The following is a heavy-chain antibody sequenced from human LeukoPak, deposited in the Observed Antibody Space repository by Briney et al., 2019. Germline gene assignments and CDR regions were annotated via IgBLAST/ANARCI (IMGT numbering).Heavy chain of an antibody. J-gene: IGHJ4*02. CDR2: IRYNGAST. D-gene: IGHD1-26*01. V-gene: IGHV3-23*01. CDR1: GFTFSNDD. Sequence: GGSLRLSCAASGFTFSNDDMNWVRQAPGKGLEWVSGIRYNGASTYYADSVKGRFTISRDNAKNSLYLQMNSLRAEDTAVYYCASGSGSYFDYWGQGTLVTVSS. CDR3: ASGSGSYFDY.